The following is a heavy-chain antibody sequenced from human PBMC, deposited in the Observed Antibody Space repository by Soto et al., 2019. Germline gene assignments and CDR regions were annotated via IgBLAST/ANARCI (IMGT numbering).Heavy chain of an antibody. J-gene: IGHJ4*02. V-gene: IGHV1-2*02. CDR3: ARDYPVEQHYDSSGVTDY. Sequence: ASVKVSCKASGYTFTGYHMHWVRQAPGQGLEWMGWINPNSGGTNYAQKFQGRVTMTRDTSISTAYMELSRLRSDDTAVYYCARDYPVEQHYDSSGVTDYWGQGTLVTVSS. CDR1: GYTFTGYH. D-gene: IGHD3-22*01. CDR2: INPNSGGT.